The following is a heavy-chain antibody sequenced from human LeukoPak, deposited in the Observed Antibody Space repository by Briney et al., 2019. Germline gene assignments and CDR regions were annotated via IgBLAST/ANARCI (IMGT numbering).Heavy chain of an antibody. D-gene: IGHD5-18*01. CDR2: ISYDGSNK. CDR1: GFTFSSYG. V-gene: IGHV3-30*03. CDR3: ARDEYRNAY. J-gene: IGHJ4*02. Sequence: GRSLRFSCAASGFTFSSYGMHWVRQAPGKGLEWVAVISYDGSNKYYADSVKGRFTISRDNAKNTLYLQMNSLRAEDTAVYYCARDEYRNAYWGQGTLVTVSS.